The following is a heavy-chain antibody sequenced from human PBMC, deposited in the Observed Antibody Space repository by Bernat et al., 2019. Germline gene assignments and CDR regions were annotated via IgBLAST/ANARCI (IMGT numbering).Heavy chain of an antibody. CDR3: ARRDYYSEAT. CDR1: GFTFSSYG. Sequence: QVQLVESGGGVVQPGRSLRLSCTASGFTFSSYGMHWVRQAPGKGLEWVAVISYDGSNKYYADSVKGRFTISRDNSKNTLYLQMNSLRAEDTAVYYCARRDYYSEATWGQGTLVTVSS. J-gene: IGHJ5*02. V-gene: IGHV3-30*03. CDR2: ISYDGSNK. D-gene: IGHD2-21*01.